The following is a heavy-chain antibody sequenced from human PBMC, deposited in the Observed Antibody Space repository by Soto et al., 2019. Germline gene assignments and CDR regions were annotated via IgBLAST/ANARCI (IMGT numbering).Heavy chain of an antibody. CDR2: IIPIFGTA. D-gene: IGHD5-12*01. CDR3: TTALATIGGWNYYYGMDV. J-gene: IGHJ6*02. V-gene: IGHV1-69*13. CDR1: GGTFSSYA. Sequence: SVKVSCKASGGTFSSYAISWVRQAPGQGLEWMGGIIPIFGTANYAQRFQGRVTITADESTSTAYMELSSLRSEDTAVYYCTTALATIGGWNYYYGMDVWGQGTTVTVSS.